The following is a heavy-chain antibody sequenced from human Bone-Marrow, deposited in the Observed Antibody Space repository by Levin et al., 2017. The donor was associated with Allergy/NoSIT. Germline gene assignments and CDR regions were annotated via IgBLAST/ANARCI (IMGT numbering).Heavy chain of an antibody. CDR3: ARERVSALEPSFGTSLHYGMDV. CDR2: INPNSGDT. CDR1: GYTFTDSY. J-gene: IGHJ6*02. D-gene: IGHD3/OR15-3a*01. Sequence: GASVKVSCKASGYTFTDSYIHWVRQAPGQGLEWMGWINPNSGDTNYAQKFQGRVTMTRDTSVTTVYMELSRLRSDDTAIFFCARERVSALEPSFGTSLHYGMDVWGRGTTVTVSS. V-gene: IGHV1-2*02.